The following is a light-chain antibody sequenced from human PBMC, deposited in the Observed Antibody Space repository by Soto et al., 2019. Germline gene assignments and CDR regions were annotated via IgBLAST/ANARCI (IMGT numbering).Light chain of an antibody. CDR1: HSISSW. J-gene: IGKJ2*01. V-gene: IGKV1-5*01. CDR2: DAS. CDR3: QQYTSYSYT. Sequence: DIQMTQSPSTLSASAGDRVPITCRASHSISSWVAWYQQKPGKAPKRLLYDASSLESGVPSRFSGSGSGTEFTLTIRSLQPDDFATYYCQQYTSYSYTVGQGTKLEIK.